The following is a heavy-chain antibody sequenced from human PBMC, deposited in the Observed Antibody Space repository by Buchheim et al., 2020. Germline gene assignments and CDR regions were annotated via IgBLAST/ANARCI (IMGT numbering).Heavy chain of an antibody. CDR3: AKGRLSCTSASCYSWADFYYCMDV. CDR1: GFTFSNYA. J-gene: IGHJ6*02. D-gene: IGHD2-2*01. Sequence: EVQLLESGGGLVQPGGSLRLSCATSGFTFSNYAMTWVRQAPGKGLEWVSAISGVGGGSTYYADSVRGRFIIFSDNYNNTLYLQMNSLRDEDTAVYYCAKGRLSCTSASCYSWADFYYCMDVWGQGTT. CDR2: ISGVGGGST. V-gene: IGHV3-23*01.